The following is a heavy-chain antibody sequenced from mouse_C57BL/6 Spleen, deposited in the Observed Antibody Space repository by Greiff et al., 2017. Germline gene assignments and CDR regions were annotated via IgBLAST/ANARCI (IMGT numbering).Heavy chain of an antibody. J-gene: IGHJ4*01. V-gene: IGHV1-81*01. Sequence: VKLMESGAELARPGASVKLSCKASGYTFTSYGISWVKQRTGQGLEWIGEIYPRSGNTYYNEKFKGKATLTADKSSSTAYMELRSLTSEDSAVYFCAGGLLRGLDYAMDYWGQGTSVTVSS. CDR3: AGGLLRGLDYAMDY. D-gene: IGHD1-1*01. CDR2: IYPRSGNT. CDR1: GYTFTSYG.